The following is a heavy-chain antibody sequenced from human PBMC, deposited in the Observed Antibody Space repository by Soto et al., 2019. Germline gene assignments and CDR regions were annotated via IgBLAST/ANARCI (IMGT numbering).Heavy chain of an antibody. J-gene: IGHJ4*02. V-gene: IGHV3-23*01. CDR2: ISGSGGNT. CDR1: GFTFASYA. D-gene: IGHD6-13*01. CDR3: AKGLSIAAAGTFDY. Sequence: EVQLLESGGGLVQPGGSLRLSCAASGFTFASYAMSWVRQAPGKGLEWVSGISGSGGNTYNVDSVKGRFTISRDNSKNTLYLDMIRLRAEDTAVYYCAKGLSIAAAGTFDYWGQGTLITVSS.